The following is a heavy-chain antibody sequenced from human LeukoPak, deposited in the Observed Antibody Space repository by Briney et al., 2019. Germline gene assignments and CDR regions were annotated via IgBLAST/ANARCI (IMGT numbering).Heavy chain of an antibody. CDR1: GFTFSTYA. Sequence: GGSLRLSCAASGFTFSTYAMAWARQAPGKGLEWVSGVSSSGAATYYADSVKGRFTISRDNSRSTLYLHMNSLRADDTAVYYCAKPFTQTPYAIGWYTCDSWGQGTLVTVSS. CDR3: AKPFTQTPYAIGWYTCDS. J-gene: IGHJ4*02. D-gene: IGHD6-19*01. CDR2: VSSSGAAT. V-gene: IGHV3-23*01.